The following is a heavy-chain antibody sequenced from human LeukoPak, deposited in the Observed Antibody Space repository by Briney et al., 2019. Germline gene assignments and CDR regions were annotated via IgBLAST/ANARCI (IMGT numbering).Heavy chain of an antibody. CDR2: ISGDGSMT. CDR1: GFTFSTHW. J-gene: IGHJ6*02. D-gene: IGHD3-10*01. CDR3: ASLLTPYHGSGGGGMDV. Sequence: PGGSLRLSCAASGFTFSTHWMYWVRHAPGKELVWVSRISGDGSMTSYADSVKGRFTISRDNAEDTLFLQMTSLRVEDTALYFCASLLTPYHGSGGGGMDVWGQGTTVAVSS. V-gene: IGHV3-74*01.